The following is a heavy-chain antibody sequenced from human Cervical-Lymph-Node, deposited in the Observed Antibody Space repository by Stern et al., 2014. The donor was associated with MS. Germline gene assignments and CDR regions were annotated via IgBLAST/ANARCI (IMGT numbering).Heavy chain of an antibody. CDR3: ARDPGCSGARECNWFDP. CDR2: INTATGNP. CDR1: GYTFTNYA. V-gene: IGHV7-4-1*01. J-gene: IGHJ5*02. Sequence: MQLVESGSELQKPGASVKVSCTASGYTFTNYAMNWVRQAPRQGIARMGWINTATGNPTYAQAFTSSIVCSLDTPVSTPYLPMDSLKAEDAAVSYCARDPGCSGARECNWFDPWGQGTLVTVSS. D-gene: IGHD2-15*01.